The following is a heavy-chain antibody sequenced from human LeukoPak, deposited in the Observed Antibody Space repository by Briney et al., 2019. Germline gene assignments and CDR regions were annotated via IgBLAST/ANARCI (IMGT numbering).Heavy chain of an antibody. CDR1: GGSISSYY. Sequence: PSETLSLTCTVSGGSISSYYWSWIRQPPGKGLEWIGYIYYSGSTNYNPSLKSRVTISVDTSKNQFSLKLSSVTAADTAVYYCARGRRQRIAVAGTRGCWYFDLWGRGTLVTVSS. V-gene: IGHV4-59*12. CDR3: ARGRRQRIAVAGTRGCWYFDL. J-gene: IGHJ2*01. CDR2: IYYSGST. D-gene: IGHD6-19*01.